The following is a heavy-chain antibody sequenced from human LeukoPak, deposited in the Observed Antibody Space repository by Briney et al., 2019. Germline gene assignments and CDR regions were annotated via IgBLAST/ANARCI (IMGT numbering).Heavy chain of an antibody. CDR2: IWYDGTNI. J-gene: IGHJ4*02. CDR3: ARARDNYDISGFSALDY. CDR1: GSTFSRHS. Sequence: GGSLRLSCAASGSTFSRHSMNWVRQPPGEGLEWVAVIWYDGTNIDYADSVKGRFTISRDNSKNTLYLQMNSLRVEDTAVYYCARARDNYDISGFSALDYWGQGTLATVSS. V-gene: IGHV3-33*07. D-gene: IGHD3-22*01.